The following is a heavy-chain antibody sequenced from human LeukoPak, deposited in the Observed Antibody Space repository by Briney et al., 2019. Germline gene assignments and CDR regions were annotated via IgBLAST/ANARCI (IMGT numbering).Heavy chain of an antibody. Sequence: GGSLRLSCAASGFTFGTYAMTWVRRAPGKGLEWVSAVGTSGDATYYANSVKGRFTISRDNSKNTLYLQMNSLRAEDTAVYYCARIDLDYYYYGMDVWGQGTTVTVSS. V-gene: IGHV3-23*01. J-gene: IGHJ6*02. CDR2: VGTSGDAT. CDR3: ARIDLDYYYYGMDV. CDR1: GFTFGTYA. D-gene: IGHD3/OR15-3a*01.